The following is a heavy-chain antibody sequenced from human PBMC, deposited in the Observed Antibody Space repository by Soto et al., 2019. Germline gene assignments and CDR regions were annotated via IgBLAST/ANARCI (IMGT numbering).Heavy chain of an antibody. Sequence: QVQLVQSGAEVKKPGASVKVSCKASGYTFTSYYMHWVRQAPGQGLEWMGIINPSGGSTRNAQKFQGRVTMTRDTSTSTVYMELSSLRSEDTDVYYCARRLIYDSSGYYFDYWGQGTLVTVSS. CDR1: GYTFTSYY. CDR2: INPSGGST. D-gene: IGHD3-22*01. CDR3: ARRLIYDSSGYYFDY. J-gene: IGHJ4*02. V-gene: IGHV1-46*01.